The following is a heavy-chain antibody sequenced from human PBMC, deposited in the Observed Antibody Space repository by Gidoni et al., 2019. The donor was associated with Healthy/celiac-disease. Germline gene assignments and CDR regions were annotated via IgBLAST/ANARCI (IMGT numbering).Heavy chain of an antibody. CDR1: AFTFRTYS. CDR3: ARDRDYDFWSGSPDY. CDR2: ISSSSTI. D-gene: IGHD3-3*01. J-gene: IGHJ4*02. V-gene: IGHV3-48*01. Sequence: VHLVESGGGLVQPGGSLRLSCASSAFTFRTYSMNWVRQAPGKGLEWVSYISSSSTIYYADAVKSRFTISRDNAKNSLYLQMNSLRAEDTAVYYCARDRDYDFWSGSPDYWGQGTLVTVSS.